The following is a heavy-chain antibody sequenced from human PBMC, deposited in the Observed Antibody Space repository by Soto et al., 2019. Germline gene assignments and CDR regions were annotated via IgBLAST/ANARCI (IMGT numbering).Heavy chain of an antibody. V-gene: IGHV4-31*11. CDR2: IYYSGST. Sequence: SETLSLTCAVSGGSIDSGGYYWSWIRQHPGKGLEWIGYIYYSGSTYYNPSLKSRVTISVDTSKNQFSLKLSSVTAADTAVYYCARDLGTYYPFDFWGPGTLVTVSS. J-gene: IGHJ4*02. CDR3: ARDLGTYYPFDF. D-gene: IGHD3-10*01. CDR1: GGSIDSGGYY.